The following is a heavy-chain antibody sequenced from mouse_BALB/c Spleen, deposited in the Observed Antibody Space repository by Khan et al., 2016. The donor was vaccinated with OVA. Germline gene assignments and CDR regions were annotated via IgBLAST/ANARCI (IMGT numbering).Heavy chain of an antibody. J-gene: IGHJ3*01. CDR2: INPSNGGT. D-gene: IGHD3-2*01. Sequence: VQLQESGAELVKPGASVKLSCKASGYTFTSYYMYWLKQRPGQGLEWIGEINPSNGGTNFNEKFKSKATLTVDKSSSTAYMQLSSLTSEDSAFYDCARRVTDRAILWFAYWGQGTLVTVSA. CDR3: ARRVTDRAILWFAY. V-gene: IGHV1S81*02. CDR1: GYTFTSYY.